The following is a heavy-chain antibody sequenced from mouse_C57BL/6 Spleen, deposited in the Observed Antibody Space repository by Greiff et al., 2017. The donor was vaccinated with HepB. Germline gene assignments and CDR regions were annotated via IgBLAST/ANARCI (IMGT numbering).Heavy chain of an antibody. V-gene: IGHV1-61*01. D-gene: IGHD2-1*01. CDR1: GYTFTSYW. Sequence: QVQLQQPGAELVRPGSSVKLSCKASGYTFTSYWMDWVKQRPGQGLEWIGNIYPSDSETHYNQKFKDKATLTVDKSSSTAYMQLSSLTSEDSAVYYCAREGDYGNYFDYWGQGTTLTVSS. CDR2: IYPSDSET. CDR3: AREGDYGNYFDY. J-gene: IGHJ2*01.